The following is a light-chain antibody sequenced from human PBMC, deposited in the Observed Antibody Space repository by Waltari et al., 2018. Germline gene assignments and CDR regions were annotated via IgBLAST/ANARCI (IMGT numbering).Light chain of an antibody. Sequence: QSALTQPASVSGSPGQSITISCTGTSSDVGGHNHVSWLQQFPGKAPRLTIYDVTNRPSGVSNRFSGSKSANTASLTISGLRSEDEADYYCTSFTSTTTWVFGGGTKVTV. CDR1: SSDVGGHNH. CDR2: DVT. V-gene: IGLV2-14*01. CDR3: TSFTSTTTWV. J-gene: IGLJ3*02.